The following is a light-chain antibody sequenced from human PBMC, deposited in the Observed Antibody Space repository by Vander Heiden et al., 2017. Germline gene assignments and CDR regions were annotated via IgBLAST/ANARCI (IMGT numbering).Light chain of an antibody. CDR2: DLS. J-gene: IGLJ3*02. Sequence: QSALTQPASASGSPGQSITSSCTGTSRDVGGYNYVSWYHPHPGKAPKLMIYDLSNRPSGVSNRFSGSKSGNTAALTISGLQAEDEDDYYCSSYTSSSTLFGGGTKLTVL. CDR1: SRDVGGYNY. V-gene: IGLV2-14*01. CDR3: SSYTSSSTL.